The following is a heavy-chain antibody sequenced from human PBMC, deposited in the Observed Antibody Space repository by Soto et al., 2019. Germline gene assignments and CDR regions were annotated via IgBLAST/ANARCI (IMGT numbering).Heavy chain of an antibody. D-gene: IGHD1-26*01. CDR3: AKTTEISGSYSADY. Sequence: VPLRLSCAVAGCTFSDYAMTWVRQAPGKGLEWVTTISGSGGSTYYADSVKGRFTVSRDNSKNTLFMQIHSLRAEDAAVYYCAKTTEISGSYSADYWGQGTQVTVSS. CDR2: ISGSGGST. V-gene: IGHV3-23*01. CDR1: GCTFSDYA. J-gene: IGHJ4*02.